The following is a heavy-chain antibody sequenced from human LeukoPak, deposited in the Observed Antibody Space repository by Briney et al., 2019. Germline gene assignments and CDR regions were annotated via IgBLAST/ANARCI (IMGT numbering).Heavy chain of an antibody. CDR2: IIPIFGTA. D-gene: IGHD2-2*01. J-gene: IGHJ4*02. CDR1: GGTFSSYA. V-gene: IGHV1-69*01. Sequence: SVKISCKASGGTFSSYAIVWVRQAPGQGLEWMGGIIPIFGTANYAQKFQGRVTITADESTSTAYMELSSLRSEDTAVYYCAGQYQLLPYYFDYWGQGTLVTVSS. CDR3: AGQYQLLPYYFDY.